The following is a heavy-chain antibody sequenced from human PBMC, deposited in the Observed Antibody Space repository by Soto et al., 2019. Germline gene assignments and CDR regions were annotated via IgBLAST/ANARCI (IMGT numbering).Heavy chain of an antibody. CDR1: GFTFSSYW. Sequence: QTGGSLRLSCAASGFTFSSYWMSWVRQAPGKGLEWVANIKQDGSEKYYVDSVKGRFTISRDNAKNSLYLQMNSLRAEDTAVYYCARSDYYDSSGYYYKYFDYWGQGTLVTVSS. V-gene: IGHV3-7*03. CDR3: ARSDYYDSSGYYYKYFDY. CDR2: IKQDGSEK. J-gene: IGHJ4*02. D-gene: IGHD3-22*01.